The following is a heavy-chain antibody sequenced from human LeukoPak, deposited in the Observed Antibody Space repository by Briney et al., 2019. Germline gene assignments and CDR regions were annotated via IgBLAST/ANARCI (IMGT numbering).Heavy chain of an antibody. CDR1: GGSISSTNYY. Sequence: PSETLSLTCTVSGGSISSTNYYWGWIRQPPGKGLEWIGSIYYSGSTYYNPPLRSRVTISVDTSKNQFSLKQSSVTAADTAVYYCARLPVAVMGDYFDYWGQGALVTVSS. D-gene: IGHD6-19*01. CDR2: IYYSGST. J-gene: IGHJ4*02. V-gene: IGHV4-39*01. CDR3: ARLPVAVMGDYFDY.